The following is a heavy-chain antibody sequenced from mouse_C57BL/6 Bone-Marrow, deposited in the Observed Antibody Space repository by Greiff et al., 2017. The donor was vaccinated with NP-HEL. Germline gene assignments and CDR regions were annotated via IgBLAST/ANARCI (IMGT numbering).Heavy chain of an antibody. CDR3: ATFYDGYFDY. V-gene: IGHV1-42*01. Sequence: VQLKESGPELVKPGASVKISCKASGYSFTGYYMNWVKQSPEKSLEWIGEINPSTGGTTYNQKFKAKATLTVDKSSSTAYMQLKSLTSEDSAVYYCATFYDGYFDYWGQGTTLTVSS. CDR2: INPSTGGT. D-gene: IGHD2-3*01. J-gene: IGHJ2*01. CDR1: GYSFTGYY.